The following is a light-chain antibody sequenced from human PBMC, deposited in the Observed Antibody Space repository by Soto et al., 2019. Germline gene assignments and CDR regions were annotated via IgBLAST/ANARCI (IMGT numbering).Light chain of an antibody. Sequence: IVLTQSPATLSLSPGERATLSCRASQSVSNSLVWFQQKPGQAPRLLIYDASNRATDIPARFSGSGSGTDFTLTISSLEPEDLAVYYCQQRRNWPRTFGQGTKVEIK. CDR2: DAS. V-gene: IGKV3-11*01. J-gene: IGKJ2*01. CDR1: QSVSNS. CDR3: QQRRNWPRT.